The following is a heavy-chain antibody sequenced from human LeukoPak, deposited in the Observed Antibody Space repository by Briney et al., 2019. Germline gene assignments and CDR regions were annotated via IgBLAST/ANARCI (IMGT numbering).Heavy chain of an antibody. Sequence: SETLSLTCTVSGGSISSSSYYWGWIRQPPGKGLEWIGSIYYSGSTYYNPSLKSRVTISVDTSKNQFSLKLSSVTAADTAVYYCARDYVWGSPESDYWGQGTLVTVSS. CDR3: ARDYVWGSPESDY. CDR1: GGSISSSSYY. D-gene: IGHD7-27*01. V-gene: IGHV4-39*02. J-gene: IGHJ4*02. CDR2: IYYSGST.